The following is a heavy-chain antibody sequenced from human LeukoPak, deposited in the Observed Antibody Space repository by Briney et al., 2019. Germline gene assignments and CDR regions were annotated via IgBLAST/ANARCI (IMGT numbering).Heavy chain of an antibody. D-gene: IGHD2-15*01. CDR1: GGSFSGYY. J-gene: IGHJ3*02. CDR3: ARAWPIVVVVAATGIDAFDI. Sequence: SETLSLTCAVYGGSFSGYYWSWIRQPPGKGLKWIGEINHSGSTNYNPSLKSRVTISVDTSKNQFSLKLSSVTAADTAVYYCARAWPIVVVVAATGIDAFDIWGQGTMVTVSS. V-gene: IGHV4-34*01. CDR2: INHSGST.